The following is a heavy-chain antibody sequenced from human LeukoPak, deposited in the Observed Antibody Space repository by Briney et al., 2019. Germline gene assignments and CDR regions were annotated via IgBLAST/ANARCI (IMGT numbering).Heavy chain of an antibody. CDR2: INPNSGGT. Sequence: TSVTVSCKASGYTFTGYYMHWVRQAPGQGLEWMGWINPNSGGTNYAQKFQGRVTMTRDTSISTAYMELSRLRSDDTAVYYCARAGTAAAGTDYGGQGTLVTVSS. J-gene: IGHJ4*02. D-gene: IGHD6-13*01. CDR3: ARAGTAAAGTDY. CDR1: GYTFTGYY. V-gene: IGHV1-2*02.